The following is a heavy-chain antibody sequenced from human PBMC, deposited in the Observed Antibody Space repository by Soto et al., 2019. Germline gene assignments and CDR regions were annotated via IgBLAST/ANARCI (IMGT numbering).Heavy chain of an antibody. Sequence: QVQLVQSGAEVKEPGSSVKVSCKASGGGNLRDYRTTWVRRAPGQGLEWMGGIIPKLGSANYAQNFQGRVTVNADESTNPVSMELRSLRSDDTAVYCCARGGDGYHCGAVYWGQVTPVTVSS. V-gene: IGHV1-69*01. CDR1: GGGNLRDYR. CDR2: IIPKLGSA. J-gene: IGHJ4*02. D-gene: IGHD2-21*01. CDR3: ARGGDGYHCGAVY.